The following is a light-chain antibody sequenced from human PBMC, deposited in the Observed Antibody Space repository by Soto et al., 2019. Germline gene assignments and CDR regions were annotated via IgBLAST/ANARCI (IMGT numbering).Light chain of an antibody. CDR3: CSYAGSYSYV. J-gene: IGLJ1*01. V-gene: IGLV2-11*01. CDR2: DVS. CDR1: SSDVGGYNY. Sequence: QSVLTQPRSVSGSPGQSVTISCTGTSSDVGGYNYVSWYQQHPGNAPKLMIYDVSKRPSGVPDRFSGSKSGNTASLTISGLQAEDEADYYCCSYAGSYSYVFGPGTKLTVL.